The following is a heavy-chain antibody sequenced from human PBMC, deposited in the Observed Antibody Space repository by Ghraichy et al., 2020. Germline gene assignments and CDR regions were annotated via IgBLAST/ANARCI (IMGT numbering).Heavy chain of an antibody. J-gene: IGHJ4*02. V-gene: IGHV4-39*01. CDR2: IYYSGST. CDR3: ARHGSEVVPAAWYWTAPNPFDY. D-gene: IGHD2-2*01. CDR1: GGSISSSSYY. Sequence: SQTLSLTCTVSGGSISSSSYYWGWIRQPPGKGLEWIGSIYYSGSTYYNPSLKSRVTISVDTSKNQFSLKLSSVTAADTAVYYCARHGSEVVPAAWYWTAPNPFDYWGQGTLVTVSS.